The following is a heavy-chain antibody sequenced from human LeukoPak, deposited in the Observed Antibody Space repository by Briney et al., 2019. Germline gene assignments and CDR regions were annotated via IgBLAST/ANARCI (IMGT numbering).Heavy chain of an antibody. J-gene: IGHJ4*02. CDR2: IYYSGRT. CDR3: ARGRYNYALEDYFDY. D-gene: IGHD5-18*01. V-gene: IGHV4-39*07. CDR1: GGSISSSSYY. Sequence: SETLSLTCTVSGGSISSSSYYWGWIRQPPGKGLEWIGSIYYSGRTNYNPSLKSRVTISGDTSKNQFSLKLSSVTAADTAVYYCARGRYNYALEDYFDYWGQGTLVTVSS.